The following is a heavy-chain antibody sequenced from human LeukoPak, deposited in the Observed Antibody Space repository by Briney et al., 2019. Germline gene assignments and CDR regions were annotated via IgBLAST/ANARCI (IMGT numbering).Heavy chain of an antibody. CDR3: ARPHCSSTSCYSAFDY. Sequence: SETLSLTCSISGGSISSSNYYCAWIRQPPGKGLEWIGSIYYSGSTYYNPSLKSRLTISVDTPQNQFSLKLTSVTAADTAVYYCARPHCSSTSCYSAFDYWGQGTLVTVSS. J-gene: IGHJ4*02. CDR2: IYYSGST. D-gene: IGHD2-2*01. CDR1: GGSISSSNYY. V-gene: IGHV4-39*01.